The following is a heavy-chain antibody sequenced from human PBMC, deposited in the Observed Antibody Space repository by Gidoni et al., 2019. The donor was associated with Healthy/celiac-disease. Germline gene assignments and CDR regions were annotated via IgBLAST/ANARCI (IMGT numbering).Heavy chain of an antibody. J-gene: IGHJ4*02. CDR3: ARHGVPWGGDCYSDYFDY. CDR1: GGSISSSSYY. D-gene: IGHD2-21*01. V-gene: IGHV4-39*01. CDR2: IYYSGST. Sequence: QLQLQESGPGLVKPSETLSLTCTVSGGSISSSSYYWGWVRQPPGKGLEWIGSIYYSGSTYYNPSLKSRVTISVDTSKNQFSLKLSSVTAADTAVYYCARHGVPWGGDCYSDYFDYWGQGTLVTVSS.